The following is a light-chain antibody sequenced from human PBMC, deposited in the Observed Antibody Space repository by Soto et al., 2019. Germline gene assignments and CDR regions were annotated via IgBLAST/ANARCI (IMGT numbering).Light chain of an antibody. V-gene: IGLV1-47*01. CDR2: RSD. CDR1: SSNIGSNY. J-gene: IGLJ1*01. Sequence: QSVLTQPPSASGTPGQRVTISCSGSSSNIGSNYVYWYRQLPGTAPKLLIYRSDQRPSGVPDRFSGSKSGTSASLAISGLRSEDEADYYCATWDDSLNGDVFGTGTKVTVL. CDR3: ATWDDSLNGDV.